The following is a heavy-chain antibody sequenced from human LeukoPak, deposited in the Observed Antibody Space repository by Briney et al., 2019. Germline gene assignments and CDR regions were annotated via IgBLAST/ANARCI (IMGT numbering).Heavy chain of an antibody. V-gene: IGHV1-2*02. D-gene: IGHD4-23*01. Sequence: RASVKVSCKASGYTFTGYYMHWVRQAPGQGLEWMGWINPNSGGTNYAQKFQGRVTMTRDTSISTAYMELSRLRSDDTAVYYCARGGLVFGGWGGNPIYYYYYMDVWGKGTTVTISS. J-gene: IGHJ6*03. CDR3: ARGGLVFGGWGGNPIYYYYYMDV. CDR1: GYTFTGYY. CDR2: INPNSGGT.